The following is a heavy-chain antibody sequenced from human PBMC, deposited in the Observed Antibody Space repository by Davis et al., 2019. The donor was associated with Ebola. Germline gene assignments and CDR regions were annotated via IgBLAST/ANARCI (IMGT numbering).Heavy chain of an antibody. CDR2: INPSGGST. Sequence: AASVKVSCKASGYTFTSYYMHWVRQAPGQGLEWMGIINPSGGSTSYAQKFQGRVTMTRDTSTSTVHMELSSLRSEDTAVYYCAREGRITMVQGVIHSFDYWGQGTLVTVSS. J-gene: IGHJ4*02. CDR3: AREGRITMVQGVIHSFDY. CDR1: GYTFTSYY. V-gene: IGHV1-46*01. D-gene: IGHD3-10*01.